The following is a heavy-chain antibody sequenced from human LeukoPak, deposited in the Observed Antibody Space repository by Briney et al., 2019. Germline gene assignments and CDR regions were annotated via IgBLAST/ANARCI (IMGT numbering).Heavy chain of an antibody. CDR2: ISDSATTI. CDR1: GSTFKTSY. J-gene: IGHJ5*02. CDR3: VRGALSWFDP. Sequence: GGSLRLSCAASGSTFKTSYMSWIRQAPGKGLEWVSYISDSATTIYYADSVKGRFTISRDNAKKSLYLQMNSLRAEDTAVYYCVRGALSWFDPWGQGTLVTVSS. V-gene: IGHV3-11*01.